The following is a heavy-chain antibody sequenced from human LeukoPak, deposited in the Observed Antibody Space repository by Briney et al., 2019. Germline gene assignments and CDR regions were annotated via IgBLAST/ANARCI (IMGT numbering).Heavy chain of an antibody. Sequence: SETLSLTCTVSGGSISSGDYYWSWIRQPPGKGLERIGYIYTSGSTNYNPSLKSRVTISVDTSKNQFSLKLSSVTAADTAVYYCARHPMIVVDYLPGYWGQGTLVTVSS. D-gene: IGHD3-22*01. CDR3: ARHPMIVVDYLPGY. J-gene: IGHJ4*02. V-gene: IGHV4-30-4*08. CDR1: GGSISSGDYY. CDR2: IYTSGST.